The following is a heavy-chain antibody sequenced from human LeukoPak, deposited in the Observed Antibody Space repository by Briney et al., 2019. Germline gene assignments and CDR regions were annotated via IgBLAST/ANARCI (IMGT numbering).Heavy chain of an antibody. J-gene: IGHJ5*02. CDR2: IYYSGST. V-gene: IGHV4-30-4*01. Sequence: SRTLSLTCTVSGGSISSGDYYWSWIRQPPGKGLEWIGYIYYSGSTYYNPSLKSRVIISVDTSKNQFSLKLSSVTAADTAVYYCTREYGDDNWFDPWGQGTLVTVSS. D-gene: IGHD4-17*01. CDR3: TREYGDDNWFDP. CDR1: GGSISSGDYY.